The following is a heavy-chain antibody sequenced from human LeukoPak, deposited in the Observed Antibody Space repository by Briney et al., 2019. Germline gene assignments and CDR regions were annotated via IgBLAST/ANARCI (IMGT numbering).Heavy chain of an antibody. Sequence: GGSLRLSCAASGFTFSSFGIYWVRQAPGKGLEWVAVIWYDGSNKYYADSVKGRFTISRDNSQNTLYLQMNSLRAEDTAVYYCARLSSSWSFDYWGQGTLVTVSS. CDR2: IWYDGSNK. D-gene: IGHD6-13*01. V-gene: IGHV3-33*01. CDR1: GFTFSSFG. CDR3: ARLSSSWSFDY. J-gene: IGHJ4*02.